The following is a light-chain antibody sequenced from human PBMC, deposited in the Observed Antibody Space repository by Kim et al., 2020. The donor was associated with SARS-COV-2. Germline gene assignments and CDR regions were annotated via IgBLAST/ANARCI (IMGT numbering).Light chain of an antibody. V-gene: IGKV1-8*01. CDR1: QGISSY. Sequence: AIRMTQSPSSFSASTGDRVTITCRASQGISSYLAWYQQKPGKAPKLLIYAASTLQSGVPSRFSGSGSGTDFTLTISCLQSEDFATYYCQQYYSYILTFGGGTKVDIK. CDR2: AAS. CDR3: QQYYSYILT. J-gene: IGKJ4*01.